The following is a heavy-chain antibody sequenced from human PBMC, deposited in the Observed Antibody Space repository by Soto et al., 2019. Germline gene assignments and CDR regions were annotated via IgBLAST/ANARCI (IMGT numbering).Heavy chain of an antibody. CDR3: ARGRFYDSSGYNAPGFDY. J-gene: IGHJ4*02. CDR2: IIPILGIA. V-gene: IGHV1-69*02. CDR1: VGTFSSYT. Sequence: SVKVSCKASVGTFSSYTISWVRQAPGQGLEWMGRIIPILGIANYAQKFQGRVTITADKSASTAYMELSSLRSEDTAVYYCARGRFYDSSGYNAPGFDYWGQGALVTVSS. D-gene: IGHD3-22*01.